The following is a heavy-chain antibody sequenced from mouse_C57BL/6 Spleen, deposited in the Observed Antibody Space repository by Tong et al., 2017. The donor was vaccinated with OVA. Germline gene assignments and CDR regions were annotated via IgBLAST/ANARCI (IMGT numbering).Heavy chain of an antibody. V-gene: IGHV1-69*01. CDR2: IDTSDSYT. CDR1: GYTFTDYW. CDR3: ARETWLLTWFAY. D-gene: IGHD2-3*01. Sequence: VQLHQPGADLVMPGASVKMSCKASGYTFTDYWMHWVKQRPGQGLEWIGAIDTSDSYTSYNQKFKGKATLTVDESSSTAYMQLSSLTSEDSAVYYCARETWLLTWFAYWGQGTLVTVSA. J-gene: IGHJ3*01.